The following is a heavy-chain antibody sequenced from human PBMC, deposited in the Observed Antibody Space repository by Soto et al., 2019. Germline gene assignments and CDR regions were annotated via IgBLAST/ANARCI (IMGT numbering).Heavy chain of an antibody. CDR1: GFTFSSYA. CDR2: ISYDGSNK. V-gene: IGHV3-30-3*01. D-gene: IGHD5-18*01. CDR3: ARDALDTAMGQPGGMDV. Sequence: PGGSLRLSCAASGFTFSSYAMHWVRQAPGKGLEWVAVISYDGSNKYYADSVKGRFTISRDNSKNTLYLQMNSLRAEDTAVYYCARDALDTAMGQPGGMDVWGQGTTVTVSS. J-gene: IGHJ6*02.